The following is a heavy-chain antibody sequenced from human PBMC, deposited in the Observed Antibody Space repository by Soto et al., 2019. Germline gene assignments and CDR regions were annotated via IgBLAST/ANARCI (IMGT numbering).Heavy chain of an antibody. CDR1: GFTFSTYT. CDR3: ARPQSTSLVHGMDV. V-gene: IGHV3-48*02. J-gene: IGHJ6*02. CDR2: ISSSSSTI. Sequence: PGGSLRLSCAASGFTFSTYTMNWVRQAPGKGLEWVSYISSSSSTIYYADSVKGRFTISRDNAKNSLYLQMNSLRDEDTAVYYCARPQSTSLVHGMDVWGQGTTVTVS. D-gene: IGHD6-6*01.